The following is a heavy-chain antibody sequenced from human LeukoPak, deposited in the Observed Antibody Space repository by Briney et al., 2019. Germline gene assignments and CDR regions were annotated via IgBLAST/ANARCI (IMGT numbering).Heavy chain of an antibody. CDR1: GFTFSSYS. CDR2: ISTSSSYI. Sequence: GGSLRLSCAASGFTFSSYSMNWVRQAPGKGLEWVSSISTSSSYIYYADSVKGRFTISRDNAKNSLYLQMNSLRAEDTAVYYCARDLGQYYDTSDNWFDPWGQGTLVTVSS. D-gene: IGHD3-22*01. J-gene: IGHJ5*02. CDR3: ARDLGQYYDTSDNWFDP. V-gene: IGHV3-21*01.